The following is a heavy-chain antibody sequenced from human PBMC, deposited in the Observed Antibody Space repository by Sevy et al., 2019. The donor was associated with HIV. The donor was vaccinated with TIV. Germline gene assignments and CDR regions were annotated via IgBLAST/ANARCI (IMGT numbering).Heavy chain of an antibody. CDR3: AGAIEYYDCWSGYYSKNWFDP. Sequence: ASVKVSCKASGYTFTSYGISWVRQAPGQGLEWMGWISAYNGNTNYAQKLQGRVTMTTDTSTSTAYMELRSLRSDDTAVYYCAGAIEYYDCWSGYYSKNWFDPWGQGTLVTVSS. V-gene: IGHV1-18*04. J-gene: IGHJ5*02. D-gene: IGHD3-3*01. CDR1: GYTFTSYG. CDR2: ISAYNGNT.